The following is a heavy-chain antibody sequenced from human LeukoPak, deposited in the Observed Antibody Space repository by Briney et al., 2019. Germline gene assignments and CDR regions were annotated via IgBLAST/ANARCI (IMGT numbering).Heavy chain of an antibody. CDR3: ATYRQIQVPFEF. J-gene: IGHJ4*02. CDR1: GFTFSDFP. Sequence: PGESLRLSCAASGFTFSDFPMIWVRQAPGKGLEWVSSIFPSSDEIHYADSVKGRFTISRDNSRSTLSLQMDSLRAEDTATYYCATYRQIQVPFEFWGQGTLVTVSS. D-gene: IGHD5-18*01. V-gene: IGHV3-23*01. CDR2: IFPSSDEI.